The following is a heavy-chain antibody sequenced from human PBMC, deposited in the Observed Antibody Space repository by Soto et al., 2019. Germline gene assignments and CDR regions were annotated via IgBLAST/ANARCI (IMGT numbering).Heavy chain of an antibody. V-gene: IGHV3-30-3*01. CDR1: GFTFSSYA. Sequence: GGSLRLSCAASGFTFSSYAMHWVRQAPGKGLEWVAVISYDGSNKYYADSVKGRFTISRDNSKNTLYLQMNSLRAEDTAVYYCARDPTIFGVVSSFDYWGQGTLVTVSS. J-gene: IGHJ4*02. CDR2: ISYDGSNK. CDR3: ARDPTIFGVVSSFDY. D-gene: IGHD3-3*01.